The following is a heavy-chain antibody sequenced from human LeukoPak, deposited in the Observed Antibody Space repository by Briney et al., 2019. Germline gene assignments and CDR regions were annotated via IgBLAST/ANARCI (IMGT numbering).Heavy chain of an antibody. CDR2: ISTSGGTI. D-gene: IGHD1/OR15-1a*01. CDR3: ARGDGTTSNWFDP. CDR1: GFTFSSYS. V-gene: IGHV3-48*01. J-gene: IGHJ5*02. Sequence: GGSLRLSCAASGFTFSSYSMNWVRQAPGKGLEWVSYISTSGGTIYSADSVKGRFTISRDNAKNSLYLQMNNLRSEDPAVYYCARGDGTTSNWFDPWGQGTLVTVSS.